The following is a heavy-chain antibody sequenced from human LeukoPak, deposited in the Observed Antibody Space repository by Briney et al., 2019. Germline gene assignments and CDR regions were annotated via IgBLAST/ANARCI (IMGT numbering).Heavy chain of an antibody. CDR1: GGSFSGYY. V-gene: IGHV4-34*01. Sequence: SETLSLTCAVYGGSFSGYYWSWIRQPPGKGLEWIGEINHSGSTNYNPSLKSRVTISVETSKNQFSLKLSSVTAADTAVYYCARGQVTTYAFDIWGQGTMVTVSS. J-gene: IGHJ3*02. CDR3: ARGQVTTYAFDI. CDR2: INHSGST. D-gene: IGHD4-17*01.